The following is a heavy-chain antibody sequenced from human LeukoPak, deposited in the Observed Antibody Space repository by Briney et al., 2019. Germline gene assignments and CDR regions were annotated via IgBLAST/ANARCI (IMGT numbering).Heavy chain of an antibody. CDR2: IYYSRIT. D-gene: IGHD4-17*01. J-gene: IGHJ3*02. Sequence: SETLSLTCTISGGSITSYYCSWIRQSPGKGLEWIGHIYYSRITNYSPSLKSRVTISIDSSRKQLSLKVSSVTAADTAMYYCAKWSDYANAFDIWGQGTVVIVSS. CDR3: AKWSDYANAFDI. V-gene: IGHV4-59*01. CDR1: GGSITSYY.